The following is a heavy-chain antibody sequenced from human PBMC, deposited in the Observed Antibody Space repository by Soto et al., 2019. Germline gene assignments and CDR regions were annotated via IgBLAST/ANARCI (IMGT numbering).Heavy chain of an antibody. CDR3: AMDGVGRATGLDY. J-gene: IGHJ4*02. Sequence: QVHLVQSGAEVPTPGASIKVSCTTSGYTFTDYYLSWVRQAPGQGLEWLGRAIPNSGDRNSPQKLKARPTRTGDTSVTTAYRELGGLTVDDTAMYYGAMDGVGRATGLDYWGPGTRVTVSS. V-gene: IGHV1-2*06. CDR1: GYTFTDYY. D-gene: IGHD3-3*01. CDR2: AIPNSGDR.